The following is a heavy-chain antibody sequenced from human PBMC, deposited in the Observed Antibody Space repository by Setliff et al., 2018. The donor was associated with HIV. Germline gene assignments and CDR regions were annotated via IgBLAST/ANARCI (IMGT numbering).Heavy chain of an antibody. CDR1: GFTFSSYN. CDR3: ARVRLYNTALDY. D-gene: IGHD3-3*01. CDR2: ITSSSGYM. V-gene: IGHV3-21*01. J-gene: IGHJ4*02. Sequence: PGGSLRLSCAASGFTFSSYNMNWVRQAPGKGLEWVSSITSSSGYMYYADSVKGRFTISRDTSKNTLFLQMNSLRPEDTAVYYCARVRLYNTALDYWGQGTLVTVSS.